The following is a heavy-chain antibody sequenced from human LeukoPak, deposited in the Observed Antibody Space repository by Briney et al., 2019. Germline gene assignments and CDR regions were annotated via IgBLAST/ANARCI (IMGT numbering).Heavy chain of an antibody. V-gene: IGHV4-61*08. Sequence: PSETLSLTCTVSGGSISSGGYYWSWIRQPPGKGLEWIGYIFYAGSTTYNPSLKSRVTISIDTSKNQFSLKLNSVTAADTAVYYCASGERGYSYGPLDYWGQGTLVTVSS. D-gene: IGHD5-18*01. CDR3: ASGERGYSYGPLDY. CDR1: GGSISSGGYY. J-gene: IGHJ4*02. CDR2: IFYAGST.